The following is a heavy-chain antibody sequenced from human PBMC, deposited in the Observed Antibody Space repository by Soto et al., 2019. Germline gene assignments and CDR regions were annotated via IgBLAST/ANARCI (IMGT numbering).Heavy chain of an antibody. CDR3: ARDRIVVVPAASNYYYYYGMDV. CDR2: IYYSGST. J-gene: IGHJ6*02. D-gene: IGHD2-2*01. V-gene: IGHV4-59*01. CDR1: GGSISSYY. Sequence: SETLSLTCTVSGGSISSYYWSWIRQPPGKGLEWIGYIYYSGSTNYNPSLKSRVTISVDTSKNQFSLKLSSVTAADTAVYYCARDRIVVVPAASNYYYYYGMDVWGQGTTVTV.